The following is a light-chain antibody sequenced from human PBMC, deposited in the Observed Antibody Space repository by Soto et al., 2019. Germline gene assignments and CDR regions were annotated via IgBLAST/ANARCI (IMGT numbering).Light chain of an antibody. Sequence: IQMTQSPSSLSASVGDTVTITCRASQPIDRYLNWFQQKSGQAPKLLMNAASTLRSGVPSRFSASGSGTDFTLTISSLQPEDYSTYYCQQSYNPPFNFGPGTKVDIK. CDR1: QPIDRY. V-gene: IGKV1-39*01. CDR3: QQSYNPPFN. CDR2: AAS. J-gene: IGKJ3*01.